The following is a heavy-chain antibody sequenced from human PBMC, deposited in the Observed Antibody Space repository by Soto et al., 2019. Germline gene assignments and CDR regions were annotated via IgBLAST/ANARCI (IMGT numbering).Heavy chain of an antibody. J-gene: IGHJ4*02. Sequence: SETLSLTCAVSDGSIGSSNWLTWVRQSPGKGLEWIGEIHDSGSTNYSPSLKSRVTISLDKSKNQFSLNPSSVTAADTAVYYCARGAAPDYWGLGTLVTVSS. CDR1: DGSIGSSNW. CDR3: ARGAAPDY. CDR2: IHDSGST. D-gene: IGHD3-10*01. V-gene: IGHV4-4*02.